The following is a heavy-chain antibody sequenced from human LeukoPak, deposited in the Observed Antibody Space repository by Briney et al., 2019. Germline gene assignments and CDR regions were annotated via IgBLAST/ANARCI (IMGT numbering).Heavy chain of an antibody. CDR2: INHSGST. Sequence: PSETLSPTCAVYGGSFSGYYWSWIRQPPGKGLEWIGEINHSGSTNYNPSLKSRVTISVDTSKNQFSLKLSSVTAADTAVYYCQAAVADYWGQGTLVTVSS. D-gene: IGHD6-19*01. J-gene: IGHJ4*02. CDR1: GGSFSGYY. CDR3: QAAVADY. V-gene: IGHV4-34*01.